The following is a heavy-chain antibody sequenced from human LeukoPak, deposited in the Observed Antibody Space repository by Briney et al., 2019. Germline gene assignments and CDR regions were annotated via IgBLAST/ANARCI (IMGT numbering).Heavy chain of an antibody. D-gene: IGHD3-22*01. CDR3: ARDPPTSYYYDSSGYCLDY. V-gene: IGHV1-18*01. Sequence: ASVKVSCKASGYTFISYGISWVRQAPGQGLEWMGWISAYNGNTNYAQKLQGRVTMTTDTSTSTAYMELRSLRSDDTAVYYCARDPPTSYYYDSSGYCLDYWGQGTLVTVSS. J-gene: IGHJ4*02. CDR2: ISAYNGNT. CDR1: GYTFISYG.